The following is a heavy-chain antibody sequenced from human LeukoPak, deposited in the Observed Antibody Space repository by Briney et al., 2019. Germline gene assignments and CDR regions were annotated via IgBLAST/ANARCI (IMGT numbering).Heavy chain of an antibody. J-gene: IGHJ6*03. Sequence: PSETLSLTCTVSGYSIISDYFWGWIRQPPGKGLEWIGTIYHSGSTYYSPSLKSRVTVSVDTSKNEFSLKLSSVTAADTAVYYCARVRGDYGEDSYYYYMDVWGKGTTVTISS. D-gene: IGHD4-17*01. CDR2: IYHSGST. V-gene: IGHV4-38-2*02. CDR1: GYSIISDYF. CDR3: ARVRGDYGEDSYYYYMDV.